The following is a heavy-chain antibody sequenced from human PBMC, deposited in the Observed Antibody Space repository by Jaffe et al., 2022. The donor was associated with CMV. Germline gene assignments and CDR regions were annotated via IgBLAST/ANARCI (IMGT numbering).Heavy chain of an antibody. D-gene: IGHD3-22*01. CDR2: ITATSSLM. CDR3: AKVTTYHYSESDDYYIDAFDV. Sequence: EVQLLESGGGLVQPGGSLRLSCAASGFTFVSHTMTWVRQSPGKDLEWVSIITATSSLMFYADSVKGRFTISRDNPKSTLYLQMNSLRAEDTAVYYCAKVTTYHYSESDDYYIDAFDVWGQGTMVTVSS. J-gene: IGHJ3*01. V-gene: IGHV3-23*01. CDR1: GFTFVSHT.